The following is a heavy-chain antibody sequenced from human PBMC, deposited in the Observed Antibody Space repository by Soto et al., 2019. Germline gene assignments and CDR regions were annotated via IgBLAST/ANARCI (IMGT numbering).Heavy chain of an antibody. CDR3: VRTSLVVAAATREDY. CDR1: GGKCSSYW. CDR2: INSDGSST. D-gene: IGHD2-15*01. J-gene: IGHJ4*02. V-gene: IGHV3-74*01. Sequence: GPMRHSCAAAGGKCSSYWMHWISQAPGKGLVWVSRINSDGSSTSYADSVKGRFTISRDNAKNTLHLQMNSLRAEDTAVYYCVRTSLVVAAATREDYWGQGTLVTVSS.